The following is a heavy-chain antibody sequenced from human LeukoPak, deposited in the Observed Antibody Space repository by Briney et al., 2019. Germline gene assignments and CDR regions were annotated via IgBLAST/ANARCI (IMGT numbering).Heavy chain of an antibody. V-gene: IGHV3-9*03. Sequence: GGSLRLSCAASGFTFSSYAMSWVRQAPGKGLEWVSGISWNSGSIGYADSVKGRFTISRDNAKNSLYLQMNSLRAEDMALYYCAKDTSSSWYAAYFDYWGQGTLVTVSS. D-gene: IGHD6-13*01. CDR1: GFTFSSYA. J-gene: IGHJ4*02. CDR3: AKDTSSSWYAAYFDY. CDR2: ISWNSGSI.